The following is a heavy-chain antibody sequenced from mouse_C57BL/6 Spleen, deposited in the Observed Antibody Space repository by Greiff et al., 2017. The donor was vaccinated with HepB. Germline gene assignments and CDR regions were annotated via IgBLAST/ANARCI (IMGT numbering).Heavy chain of an antibody. Sequence: EVQLQQSGTVLARPGASVKMSCKTSGYTFTSYWMHWVKQRPGQGLEWIGAIYPGNSDTSYNQKFKGKAKLTAVTSASTAYMELSSLTNEDSAVYYCTRSRGSSPAWFAYWGQGTLVTVSA. J-gene: IGHJ3*01. CDR1: GYTFTSYW. CDR2: IYPGNSDT. V-gene: IGHV1-5*01. CDR3: TRSRGSSPAWFAY. D-gene: IGHD1-1*01.